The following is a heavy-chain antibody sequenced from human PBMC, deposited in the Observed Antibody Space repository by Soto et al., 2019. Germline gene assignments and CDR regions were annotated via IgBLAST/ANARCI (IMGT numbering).Heavy chain of an antibody. CDR1: GLTISNAW. Sequence: EVQLVESGGGFIYPGGSLRLSCAASGLTISNAWMNWVRQAPGKGLEWVGRIKTNTEGGTTDYGAAVKGRFTVSRDDSKNTSYLQMNSLRTEDTAVYYCTTGSVEGVWGQGTMVTVSS. D-gene: IGHD2-15*01. V-gene: IGHV3-15*07. CDR2: IKTNTEGGTT. CDR3: TTGSVEGV. J-gene: IGHJ6*02.